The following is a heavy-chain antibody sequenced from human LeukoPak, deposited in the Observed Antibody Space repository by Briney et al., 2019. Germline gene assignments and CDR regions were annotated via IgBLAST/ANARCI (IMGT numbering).Heavy chain of an antibody. V-gene: IGHV3-53*01. CDR2: IYSDNT. CDR3: AKGSWQLVPGYFDY. J-gene: IGHJ4*02. Sequence: GGSLRLSCTVSGFTVSSNSMSWVRQAPGKGLEWVSFIYSDNTHYSDSVKGRFTISRDNSKNTLYLQMNSLRAEDTAVYYCAKGSWQLVPGYFDYWGQGTLVTVSS. D-gene: IGHD6-13*01. CDR1: GFTVSSNS.